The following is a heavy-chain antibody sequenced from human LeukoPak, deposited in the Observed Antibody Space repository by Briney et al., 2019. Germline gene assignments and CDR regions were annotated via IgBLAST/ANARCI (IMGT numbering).Heavy chain of an antibody. Sequence: ASVKVSCKVSGYTLTELSMHWVRQAPGKGLEWMGGFDPEDGETIYAQKFQGRVTMTEDTSTDTAYMELSSLRSEDTAVYYCATDIAAAGRNWFDPWGQGTLVTVSS. CDR1: GYTLTELS. J-gene: IGHJ5*02. D-gene: IGHD6-13*01. CDR2: FDPEDGET. V-gene: IGHV1-24*01. CDR3: ATDIAAAGRNWFDP.